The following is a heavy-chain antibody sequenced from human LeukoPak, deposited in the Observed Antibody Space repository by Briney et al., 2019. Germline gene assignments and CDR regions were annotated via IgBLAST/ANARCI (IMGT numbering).Heavy chain of an antibody. V-gene: IGHV3-23*01. CDR1: GFTFSNYA. CDR2: ISGSGDIT. J-gene: IGHJ6*02. CDR3: ARYCTTTSCYGRDYYYGMDV. Sequence: GGSLRLSCAASGFTFSNYAMSWVRQAPGKGLEWVSGISGSGDITYYADSVKGRFTISRDNSKNTLYLQMNSLRVEDTAVYYCARYCTTTSCYGRDYYYGMDVWGQGTTVTVSS. D-gene: IGHD2-2*01.